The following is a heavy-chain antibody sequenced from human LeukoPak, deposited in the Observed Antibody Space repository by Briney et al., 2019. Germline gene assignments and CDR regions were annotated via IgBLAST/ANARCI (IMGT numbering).Heavy chain of an antibody. CDR3: ARGSSNVAARNNWFDP. J-gene: IGHJ5*02. D-gene: IGHD6-6*01. Sequence: PGGSLRLSYAASGFTFSGYDMNWVRQAPGKGLEWVSSISGSSSYIYYADSMKGRFTISRDNGKNSLYLQMNSLRAEDTAVYFCARGSSNVAARNNWFDPWGQGTLVTVSS. CDR2: ISGSSSYI. CDR1: GFTFSGYD. V-gene: IGHV3-21*01.